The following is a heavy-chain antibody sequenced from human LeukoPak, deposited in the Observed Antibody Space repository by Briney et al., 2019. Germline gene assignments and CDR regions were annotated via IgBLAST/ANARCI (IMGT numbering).Heavy chain of an antibody. V-gene: IGHV3-23*01. CDR2: ITNDGVAT. Sequence: RGSLTLSYRPSGFSFSIRTMNWVRQAPGKGLEWVSTITNDGVATYYADSVRGRFTVSRDNSSNTLYLQMNSLRVEDTAVYYCAPRGIGDVDCFDIWGQGTLVTVSS. CDR1: GFSFSIRT. CDR3: APRGIGDVDCFDI. D-gene: IGHD3-9*01. J-gene: IGHJ4*02.